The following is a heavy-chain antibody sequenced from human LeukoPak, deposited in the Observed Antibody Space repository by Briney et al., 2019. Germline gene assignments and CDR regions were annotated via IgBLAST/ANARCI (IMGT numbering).Heavy chain of an antibody. V-gene: IGHV3-23*01. CDR3: AKAISSGWGFDY. Sequence: LSGGSLRLSCAASGFTFSSYAMSWVRQAPGKWLEWVSAISGSGGSTYYADSVKGRFTISRDNSKNTLYLQMNSLRAEDTTVYYCAKAISSGWGFDYWGQGTLVTVSS. D-gene: IGHD6-19*01. CDR1: GFTFSSYA. J-gene: IGHJ4*02. CDR2: ISGSGGST.